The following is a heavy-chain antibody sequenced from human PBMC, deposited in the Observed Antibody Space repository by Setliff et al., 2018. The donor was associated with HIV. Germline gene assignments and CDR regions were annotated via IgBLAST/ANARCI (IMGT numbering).Heavy chain of an antibody. CDR2: TSAYNGNT. CDR3: AREIGDYYDSSGYYPPTDYYYGMDV. V-gene: IGHV1-18*01. D-gene: IGHD3-22*01. J-gene: IGHJ6*02. Sequence: ASVKVSCKASGGTFSSYAISWVRQAPGQGLEWMGWTSAYNGNTNYAQKLQGRVTMTTDTSTSTAYMELRSLRSDDTAVYYCAREIGDYYDSSGYYPPTDYYYGMDVWGQGTTVTVSS. CDR1: GGTFSSYA.